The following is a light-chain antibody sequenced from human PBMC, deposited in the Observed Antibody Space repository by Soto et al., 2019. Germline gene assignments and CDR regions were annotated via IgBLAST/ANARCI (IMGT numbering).Light chain of an antibody. Sequence: QSVLTQPASVSGSPGQSITISCTGTSSDVGGYNYVSWYQQHPGKAPKLMIYEVSNRPSGVSNRFSGSKSGNMASLTISGLQAEDEADYCCSSYTSSSTLVFGTGTKVTVL. CDR3: SSYTSSSTLV. V-gene: IGLV2-14*01. CDR1: SSDVGGYNY. CDR2: EVS. J-gene: IGLJ1*01.